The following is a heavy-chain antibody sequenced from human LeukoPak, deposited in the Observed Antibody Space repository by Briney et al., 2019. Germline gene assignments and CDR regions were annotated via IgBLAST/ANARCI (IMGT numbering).Heavy chain of an antibody. CDR2: IISIFGTA. V-gene: IGHV1-69*06. J-gene: IGHJ5*02. CDR1: GGTFSSYA. CDR3: ARRPWFGERNWFDP. Sequence: ASVKVSCKASGGTFSSYAISWVRQAPGQGLEWMGGIISIFGTANYAQKFQGRVTITADKSTSTAYMELSSLRSEDTAVYYCARRPWFGERNWFDPWGQGTLVTVSS. D-gene: IGHD3-10*01.